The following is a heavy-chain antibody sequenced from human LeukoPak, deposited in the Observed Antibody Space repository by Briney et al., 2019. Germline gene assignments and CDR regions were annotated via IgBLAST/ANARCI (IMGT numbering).Heavy chain of an antibody. Sequence: GASVTVSCKASGGTFSSYAISWVRQAPGQGLEWMGGIIPIFGTANYAQKFQGRVTITADKSTSTAYMELSSLRSEDTAVYYCARLRAGYSPHYWGQGTLVTVSS. CDR1: GGTFSSYA. J-gene: IGHJ4*02. D-gene: IGHD6-13*01. CDR3: ARLRAGYSPHY. V-gene: IGHV1-69*06. CDR2: IIPIFGTA.